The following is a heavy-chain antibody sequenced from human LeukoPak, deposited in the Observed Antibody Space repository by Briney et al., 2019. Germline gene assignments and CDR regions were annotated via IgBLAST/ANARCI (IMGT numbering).Heavy chain of an antibody. CDR3: ARAYLGWDY. D-gene: IGHD2-21*01. Sequence: GGSLRLSCAASGFTFKSHTMNWVRQAPAKGLEWVSHISSSSTIYYAHSVKGRFTISSDNAKISLYLQMDSLRDEDTAVYYCARAYLGWDYWGQGTLVTVSS. J-gene: IGHJ4*02. CDR1: GFTFKSHT. CDR2: ISSSSTI. V-gene: IGHV3-48*02.